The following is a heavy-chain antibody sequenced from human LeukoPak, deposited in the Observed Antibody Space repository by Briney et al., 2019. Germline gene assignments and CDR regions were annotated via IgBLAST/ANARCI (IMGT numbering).Heavy chain of an antibody. D-gene: IGHD6-19*01. Sequence: GGSLRLSCAASGFTVSSSSMSWVRQAPGKGLEWVSVISGSGGSTDYADSVKGRFTISRDNSKNTLYLQMNSLRAEDTAVYYCAKGSGWYVWGQGTLVTVSS. CDR3: AKGSGWYV. J-gene: IGHJ4*02. CDR1: GFTVSSSS. CDR2: ISGSGGST. V-gene: IGHV3-23*01.